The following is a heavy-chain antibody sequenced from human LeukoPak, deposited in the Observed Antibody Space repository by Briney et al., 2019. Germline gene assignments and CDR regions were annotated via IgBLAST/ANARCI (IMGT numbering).Heavy chain of an antibody. CDR3: AREKAFDI. J-gene: IGHJ3*02. CDR1: GGSISSSSYY. Sequence: SETLSLTCTVSGGSISSSSYYWGWIRQPPGKGLEWIGSIYYSGSTYYNPSLKSRVTISVDTSKNQFSLKLSSVTAADTAVYYCAREKAFDIWGQGTMVTVSS. V-gene: IGHV4-39*07. CDR2: IYYSGST.